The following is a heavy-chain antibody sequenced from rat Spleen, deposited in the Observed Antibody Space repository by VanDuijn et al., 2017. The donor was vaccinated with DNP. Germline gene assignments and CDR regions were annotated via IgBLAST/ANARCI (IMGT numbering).Heavy chain of an antibody. V-gene: IGHV3-3*01. CDR3: ASLSVYYGLGNWFAY. J-gene: IGHJ3*01. CDR1: GYSITSSYR. D-gene: IGHD1-6*01. Sequence: EVQLQESGPGLVKPSQSLSLTCSVTGYSITSSYRWSWIRKFPGNKLEWMGNVNSAGSTNYNPSLKSRISITRDISKNQLFLQVNSVTTEDTATYYCASLSVYYGLGNWFAYWGQGTLVTVSS. CDR2: VNSAGST.